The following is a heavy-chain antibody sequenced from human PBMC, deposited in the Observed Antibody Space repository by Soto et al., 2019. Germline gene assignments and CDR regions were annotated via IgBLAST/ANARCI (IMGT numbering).Heavy chain of an antibody. Sequence: PGGSLRLSCAASGFTFSSYGMHWVRQAPGKGLEWVAVIWYDGSNKYYADSVKGRFTISRDNSKNTLYLQMNSVTPEDTAVYYCARDDNDFWSGYWYYGMDVWGQGTTVTVSS. J-gene: IGHJ6*02. V-gene: IGHV3-33*01. CDR3: ARDDNDFWSGYWYYGMDV. CDR1: GFTFSSYG. CDR2: IWYDGSNK. D-gene: IGHD3-3*01.